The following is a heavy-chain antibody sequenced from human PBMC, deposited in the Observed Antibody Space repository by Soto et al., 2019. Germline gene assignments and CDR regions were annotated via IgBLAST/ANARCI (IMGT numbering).Heavy chain of an antibody. CDR1: GDTFNAYY. CDR3: ATDDYGASAF. Sequence: SLWVSCQTFGDTFNAYYINWVRQAPGQGLECVGWVEPRSGATNYSQRFQGRVVMTRDMSVHTVYMELSGLTSDDTAIYYCATDDYGASAFWGR. J-gene: IGHJ2*01. CDR2: VEPRSGAT. V-gene: IGHV1-2*02. D-gene: IGHD4-17*01.